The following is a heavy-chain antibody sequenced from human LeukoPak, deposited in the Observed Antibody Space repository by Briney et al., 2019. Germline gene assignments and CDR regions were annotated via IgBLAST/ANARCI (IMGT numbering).Heavy chain of an antibody. J-gene: IGHJ5*02. CDR3: ARGAVAGQNWFDP. D-gene: IGHD6-19*01. CDR1: GGSISSSNW. CDR2: IYHSGST. Sequence: SGTLSLTCAVSGGSISSSNWWSWVRQPPGKGLEWIGEIYHSGSTYYNPSLKSRVTISVDRSKNQFSLKLSSVTAADTAVYYRARGAVAGQNWFDPWGQGTLVTVSS. V-gene: IGHV4-4*02.